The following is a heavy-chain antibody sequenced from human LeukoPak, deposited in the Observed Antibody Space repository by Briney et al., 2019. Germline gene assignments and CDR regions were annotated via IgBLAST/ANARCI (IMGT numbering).Heavy chain of an antibody. Sequence: SETLSLTXTVSGGSISSYYWSWIWQPPGKGLEWIGYIYYSGSTNYNPSLKSRVTISVDTSKNQFSLKLSSVTAADTAVYYCARVGPRDCSSTSCYGNDDAFDIWGQGTMVTVSS. J-gene: IGHJ3*02. CDR2: IYYSGST. V-gene: IGHV4-59*01. CDR3: ARVGPRDCSSTSCYGNDDAFDI. D-gene: IGHD2-2*01. CDR1: GGSISSYY.